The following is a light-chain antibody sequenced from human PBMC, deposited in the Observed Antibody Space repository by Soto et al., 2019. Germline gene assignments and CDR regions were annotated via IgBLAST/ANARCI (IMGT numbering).Light chain of an antibody. Sequence: AIRMTQSPSSLSASTGDRVTITCRASQGISSYLAWYQQKPGEAPKLLIYKASRLETGVPSRFSGSGSGTEFTLTISFLQPDDFATYYCQQYNSYSPLTFGGGTKVDI. V-gene: IGKV1-8*01. CDR1: QGISSY. CDR3: QQYNSYSPLT. CDR2: KAS. J-gene: IGKJ4*01.